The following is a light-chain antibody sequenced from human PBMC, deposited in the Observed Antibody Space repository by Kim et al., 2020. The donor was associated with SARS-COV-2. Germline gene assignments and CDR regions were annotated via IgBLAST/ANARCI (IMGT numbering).Light chain of an antibody. Sequence: SSLSDTVGDRVTITWRASQSISSYLNWYQQKPGKAPKLLIYAASSLQSGVPSRFSGSGYGTDFTLTISSLRPEDFASYYCQQSWTFGQGTKVDIK. J-gene: IGKJ1*01. V-gene: IGKV1-39*01. CDR3: QQSWT. CDR2: AAS. CDR1: QSISSY.